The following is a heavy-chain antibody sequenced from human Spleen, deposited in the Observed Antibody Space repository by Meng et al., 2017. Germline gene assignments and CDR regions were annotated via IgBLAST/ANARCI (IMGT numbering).Heavy chain of an antibody. CDR3: ARVPHYFGSGTYYGQSYFHH. D-gene: IGHD3-10*01. CDR2: ISAYNGNT. Sequence: QVQLVQSGPELQKPGASVKVSCKAAGYSFPSYGISWVRQAPGQALEWLGWISAYNGNTNYAQKLQGRVTMTTDTFTSTAYMELRSLRSDDTAVYYCARVPHYFGSGTYYGQSYFHHWGQGTRSPSPQ. J-gene: IGHJ1*01. V-gene: IGHV1-18*01. CDR1: GYSFPSYG.